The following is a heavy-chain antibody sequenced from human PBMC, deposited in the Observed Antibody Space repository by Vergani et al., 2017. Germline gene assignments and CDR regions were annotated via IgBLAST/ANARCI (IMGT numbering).Heavy chain of an antibody. J-gene: IGHJ4*02. V-gene: IGHV3-23*01. D-gene: IGHD3-22*01. CDR1: GFTFSSYA. CDR3: ANGGDSSGXNDY. Sequence: EVQLLESGGGLVQPGGSLRLSCAASGFTFSSYAMSWVRQAPGKGLEWVSAISGSGGSTYYADSVKGRFTISRDNSKNTLYLQMNSLRAEDTAVYYCANGGDSSGXNDYWGQGTLVTVSS. CDR2: ISGSGGST.